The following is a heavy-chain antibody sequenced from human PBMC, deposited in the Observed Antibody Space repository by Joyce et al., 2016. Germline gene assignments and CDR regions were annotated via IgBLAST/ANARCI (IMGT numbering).Heavy chain of an antibody. V-gene: IGHV1-69*18. J-gene: IGHJ3*01. D-gene: IGHD3-10*01. CDR3: ARGPYPGSTASGSFSV. CDR1: GGALSNYG. Sequence: QVQLVQSGAEVKKPGSSVKVSCKTSGGALSNYGLSWGRQAPGHGVEWVGRFMPVYNATSYAQSFQGRVTISADESTNTAYMALGSLRSEDTAVYYCARGPYPGSTASGSFSVWGEGTLVTVSS. CDR2: FMPVYNAT.